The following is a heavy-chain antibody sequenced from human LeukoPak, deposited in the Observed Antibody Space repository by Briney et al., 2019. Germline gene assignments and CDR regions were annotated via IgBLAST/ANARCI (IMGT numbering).Heavy chain of an antibody. J-gene: IGHJ4*02. Sequence: PGGSLRLSCAASGFTFSSYWMSWVRQAPGKGLEWVANIKQDGSEKYYVDSVKGRFTISRDNAKNSLYLQMNSLRAEDTAVYYCASESTEDYYGSGSYYSYYNWGQGTLVTVSS. D-gene: IGHD3-10*01. CDR1: GFTFSSYW. V-gene: IGHV3-7*01. CDR3: ASESTEDYYGSGSYYSYYN. CDR2: IKQDGSEK.